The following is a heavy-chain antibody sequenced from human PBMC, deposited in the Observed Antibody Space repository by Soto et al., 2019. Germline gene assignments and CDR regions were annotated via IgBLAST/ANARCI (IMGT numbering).Heavy chain of an antibody. CDR1: GYTFNGYY. CDR3: ARDRGRFLVRSAQFDP. J-gene: IGHJ5*02. V-gene: IGHV1-2*02. Sequence: QVQPVQSGAEVKKPGASVKGSCKASGYTFNGYYMHWVRQAPGQGLAWMGWINPNSGGTNYAQKFQGRVTMTRDTSISTACMELSRLISDDTAGYYCARDRGRFLVRSAQFDPWGQGTLVTVSS. D-gene: IGHD3-3*01. CDR2: INPNSGGT.